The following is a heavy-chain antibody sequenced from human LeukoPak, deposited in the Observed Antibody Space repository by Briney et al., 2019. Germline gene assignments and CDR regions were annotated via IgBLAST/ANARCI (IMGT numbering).Heavy chain of an antibody. CDR3: AKARGATYGTYYFDY. V-gene: IGHV3-53*01. D-gene: IGHD4/OR15-4a*01. CDR1: GFTVSSNY. CDR2: LYSAGNT. Sequence: PGGSLRLSCAASGFTVSSNYMNWVRQAPGKGLEWVSVLYSAGNTFYADSVKGRFTISRDNSKNTLYLQMNSLRAEDTAVYYCAKARGATYGTYYFDYWGQGTLVTVSS. J-gene: IGHJ4*02.